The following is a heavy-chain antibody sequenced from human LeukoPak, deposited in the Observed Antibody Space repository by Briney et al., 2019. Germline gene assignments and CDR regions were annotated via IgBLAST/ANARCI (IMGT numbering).Heavy chain of an antibody. CDR1: GGSISSYY. Sequence: SETLSLTCTVSGGSISSYYWSWIRQPPGKGLEWIGYIYYSGSTNYNLSLKSRVTISVDTSKNQFSLKLSSVTAADTAVYYCARRDYGDYVLDYWGQGTLVTVSS. J-gene: IGHJ4*02. CDR2: IYYSGST. CDR3: ARRDYGDYVLDY. D-gene: IGHD4-17*01. V-gene: IGHV4-59*01.